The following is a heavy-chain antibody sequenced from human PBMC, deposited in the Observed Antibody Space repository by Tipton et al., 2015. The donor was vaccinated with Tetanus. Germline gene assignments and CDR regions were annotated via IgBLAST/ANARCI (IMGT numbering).Heavy chain of an antibody. V-gene: IGHV4-31*03. J-gene: IGHJ5*02. Sequence: TLSLTCTVSGASIGSISYFWNWIRHRPGKGLEWIGYIYYSGSTFYNPSLKSRVNISVDTSKNQFSLRLTSVTAADTAVYYCARDQGGGRVARLNWFGPWGQGTLVTVSS. D-gene: IGHD3-16*01. CDR3: ARDQGGGRVARLNWFGP. CDR1: GASIGSISYF. CDR2: IYYSGST.